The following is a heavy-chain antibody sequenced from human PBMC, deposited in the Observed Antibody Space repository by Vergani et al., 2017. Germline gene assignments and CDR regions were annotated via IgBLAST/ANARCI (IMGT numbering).Heavy chain of an antibody. CDR3: TSTPSRLRYVDPTYYYMDI. CDR1: GFTFSGSA. J-gene: IGHJ6*03. CDR2: IRSKTNSLAT. V-gene: IGHV3-73*01. Sequence: EVQLVESGGGLVQPGGSLKLSCAASGFTFSGSAMHWVRQASGKGLEWVGRIRSKTNSLATAYAASVKGRFTISRDDSKNTAYLQMNSLKTEDTAVYYWTSTPSRLRYVDPTYYYMDIWGKGP. D-gene: IGHD3-9*01.